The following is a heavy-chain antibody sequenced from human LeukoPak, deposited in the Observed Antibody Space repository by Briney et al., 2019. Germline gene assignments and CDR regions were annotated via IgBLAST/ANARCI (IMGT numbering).Heavy chain of an antibody. Sequence: SETLSLTCAVYGGSFSGSYWSWIRQPPGEGLEWIGEINHSGSTNYNPSLKSRVTISVDTSKNQFSLKLSSVTAADTAVYYCARPYYDILTGYEGWFDPWGQGTLVTVSS. CDR2: INHSGST. CDR3: ARPYYDILTGYEGWFDP. J-gene: IGHJ5*02. V-gene: IGHV4-34*01. D-gene: IGHD3-9*01. CDR1: GGSFSGSY.